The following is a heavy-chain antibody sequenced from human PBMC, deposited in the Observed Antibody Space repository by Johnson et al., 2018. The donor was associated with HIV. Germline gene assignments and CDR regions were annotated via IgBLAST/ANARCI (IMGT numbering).Heavy chain of an antibody. D-gene: IGHD6-19*01. CDR1: GFTVSSYA. V-gene: IGHV3-30-3*01. CDR3: AKVARYGGSGWVM. CDR2: ISYDGSNK. Sequence: QVQLVESGGGLIQPGGSLRLSCAASGFTVSSYAMHWVRQAPGKGLEWVAVISYDGSNKYYADSVKGRFTISRDNSKNTVFLQMNTLRADDTAVYYCAKVARYGGSGWVMWG. J-gene: IGHJ1*01.